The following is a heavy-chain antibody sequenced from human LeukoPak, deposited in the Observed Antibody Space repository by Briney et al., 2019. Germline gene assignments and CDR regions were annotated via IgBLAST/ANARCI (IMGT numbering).Heavy chain of an antibody. Sequence: PGGSLRLSTGASRFRLRDSLMALVRQSPGRGLGWVANMDPNGNTKNYLDSVKGRFTISRENARNLVYLQLNNLRAEDTSFYYCARDPADGAYDYWGQGVLVTVSS. V-gene: IGHV3-7*01. J-gene: IGHJ4*02. CDR2: MDPNGNTK. CDR3: ARDPADGAYDY. CDR1: RFRLRDSL.